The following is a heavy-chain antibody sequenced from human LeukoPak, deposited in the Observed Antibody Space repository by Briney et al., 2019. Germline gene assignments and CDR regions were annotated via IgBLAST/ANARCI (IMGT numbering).Heavy chain of an antibody. CDR3: AHSSSLI. J-gene: IGHJ4*02. Sequence: GRSLRLSCAASGFTFSSYGMHWVRQAPGKGLEWVAVISYDGSNKCYADSVKGRFTISRDNSKNTLYLQMNSLRAEDTAVYYCAHSSSLIWGQGTLVTVSS. V-gene: IGHV3-30*03. CDR2: ISYDGSNK. D-gene: IGHD6-13*01. CDR1: GFTFSSYG.